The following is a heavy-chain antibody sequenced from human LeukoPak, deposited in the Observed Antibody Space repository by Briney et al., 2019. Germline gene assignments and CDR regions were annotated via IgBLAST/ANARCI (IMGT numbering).Heavy chain of an antibody. V-gene: IGHV4-61*01. D-gene: IGHD4-23*01. Sequence: PSETLSLTCTVPGGSVSSGSYYWSWIRQPPGKGLEWIGYIYYSGSTNYNPSLKSRVTISVDTSKNQFSLKLSSVTAADTAVYYCARDMDPDYGGYFDYWGQGTLVTVSS. J-gene: IGHJ4*02. CDR1: GGSVSSGSYY. CDR2: IYYSGST. CDR3: ARDMDPDYGGYFDY.